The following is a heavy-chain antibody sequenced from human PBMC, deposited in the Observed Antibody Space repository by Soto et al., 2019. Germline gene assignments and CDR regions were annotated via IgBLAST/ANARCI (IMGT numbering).Heavy chain of an antibody. CDR1: GGSFSGYY. CDR3: ARAYYYDSSGYYYDY. CDR2: INHSGST. V-gene: IGHV4-34*01. J-gene: IGHJ4*02. Sequence: TLSLTCAVYGGSFSGYYWSWIRQPPGKGLEWIGEINHSGSTNYNPSLESRVTISVDTSKNQFSLKLSSVTAADTAVYYCARAYYYDSSGYYYDYWGQGTLVTVSS. D-gene: IGHD3-22*01.